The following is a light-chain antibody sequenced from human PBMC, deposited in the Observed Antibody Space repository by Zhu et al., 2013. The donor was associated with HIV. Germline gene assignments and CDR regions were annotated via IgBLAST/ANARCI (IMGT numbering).Light chain of an antibody. Sequence: DIVMTQSPDSLAVSLGERATINCKSSQSVLYNSDNKNYLSWYQQKPGQPPKLLIYWASTRDSGVPDRFSGSGSETDFTLTISSLQAEDVATYYCQQYYDTPVTFGGGTKVEIK. CDR3: QQYYDTPVT. CDR1: QSVLYNSDNKNY. V-gene: IGKV4-1*01. CDR2: WAS. J-gene: IGKJ4*01.